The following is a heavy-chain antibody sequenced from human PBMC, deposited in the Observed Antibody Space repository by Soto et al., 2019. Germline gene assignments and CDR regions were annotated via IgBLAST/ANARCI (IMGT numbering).Heavy chain of an antibody. J-gene: IGHJ6*02. CDR1: GFTFSRYS. CDR2: ISSSSTI. CDR3: ARNDDSGLDV. Sequence: GGSLRLSCAASGFTFSRYSMNWVRQAPGKGLEWVSYISSSSTIYYADSVKGRLTISRDNAKNSLYLQMNSLRDEDTAVYYCARNDDSGLDVWGQGTTVTVYS. D-gene: IGHD1-1*01. V-gene: IGHV3-48*02.